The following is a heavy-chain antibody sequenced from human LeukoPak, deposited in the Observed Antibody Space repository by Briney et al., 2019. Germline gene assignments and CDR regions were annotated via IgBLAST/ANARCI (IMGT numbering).Heavy chain of an antibody. CDR3: ARADWGSVFFDY. J-gene: IGHJ4*02. CDR1: GGSFSGYY. D-gene: IGHD7-27*01. V-gene: IGHV4-34*01. CDR2: INHSGST. Sequence: SETLSLTCAVYGGSFSGYYWSWIRQPPGKGLEWIGEINHSGSTNYNPSLKSRVTISVETSKNQFSLKLSSVTAADTAVYYCARADWGSVFFDYWGQGTLVTVSS.